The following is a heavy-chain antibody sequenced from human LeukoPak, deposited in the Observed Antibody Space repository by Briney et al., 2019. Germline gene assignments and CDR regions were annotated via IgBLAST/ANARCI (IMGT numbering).Heavy chain of an antibody. D-gene: IGHD2-21*02. J-gene: IGHJ4*02. CDR3: AKGAYCGGGCYSFFEY. CDR2: IYGSGDRT. V-gene: IGHV3-23*01. CDR1: GFDFSSYV. Sequence: PAGSLRLSCAASGFDFSSYVMIWVRQTPGKGLEWVSAIYGSGDRTNYADSVKGRFTIFRDNSKNTLSLQMDSLTGEDTAIYYCAKGAYCGGGCYSFFEYWGQGTLVTVS.